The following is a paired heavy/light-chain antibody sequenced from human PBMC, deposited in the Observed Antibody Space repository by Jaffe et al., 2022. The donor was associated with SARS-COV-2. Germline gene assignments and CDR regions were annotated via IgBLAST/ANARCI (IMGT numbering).Heavy chain of an antibody. CDR1: GFNFSDYA. V-gene: IGHV3-30*03. J-gene: IGHJ5*02. Sequence: QVQLVESGGGVVQPGESLRLSCAASGFNFSDYAMHWVRQAPGKGLEWVAVVLVDEITEKYTDSVRGRFTISRDNSRNTLFLQMTSLRVEDTAIYYCARRRVDTNWSDYFDPWGQGTLVTVSS. CDR3: ARRRVDTNWSDYFDP. D-gene: IGHD1-26*01. CDR2: VLVDEITE.
Light chain of an antibody. J-gene: IGKJ2*01. Sequence: DIPLTQSPSSVSASVGDRVTITCRASQDISEWVAWYQQRPGEAPKLLIYDASTLQSGVPSRFSGSGSGTEFTLTISSLQPEDSATYYCQQIDSFTYTFGQGTKLEIK. CDR3: QQIDSFTYT. V-gene: IGKV1D-12*01. CDR2: DAS. CDR1: QDISEW.